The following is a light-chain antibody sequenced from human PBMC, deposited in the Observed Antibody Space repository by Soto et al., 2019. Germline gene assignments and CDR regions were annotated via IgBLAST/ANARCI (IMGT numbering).Light chain of an antibody. V-gene: IGLV3-1*01. Sequence: SYELTQPPSVSVSPGQTASITCSGDKLGDKYACWYQQKPGQSPVLVIYQDSKRPSGIPERFSGSNSGNTATLTISGTQAMDEADYYCQAWDRITFYVFGTGTKLTVL. CDR1: KLGDKY. J-gene: IGLJ1*01. CDR2: QDS. CDR3: QAWDRITFYV.